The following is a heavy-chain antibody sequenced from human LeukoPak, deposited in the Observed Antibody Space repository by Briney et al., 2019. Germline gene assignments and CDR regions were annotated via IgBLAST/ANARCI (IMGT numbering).Heavy chain of an antibody. V-gene: IGHV3-48*01. CDR1: GFTFSSYS. CDR2: ISSSSSTI. CDR3: ARGSEDVLLWFGESLGYYYYMDV. D-gene: IGHD3-10*01. J-gene: IGHJ6*03. Sequence: GGSLRLSCAASGFTFSSYSMNWVRQAPGKGLEWVSYISSSSSTIYYADSVKGRFTISRDNAKNSLYLQMNSLRAEDTAVYYCARGSEDVLLWFGESLGYYYYMDVWGKGPRSPSP.